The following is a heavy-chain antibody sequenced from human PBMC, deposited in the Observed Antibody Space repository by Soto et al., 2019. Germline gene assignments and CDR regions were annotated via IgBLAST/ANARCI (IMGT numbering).Heavy chain of an antibody. V-gene: IGHV3-23*01. Sequence: EAQLLESGGGLVQPGGSLRLSCAASGFSFSNYGLNWVRQAPGKGLEWVSGMSGSTGTTDYADSVKGRFTISRDNLKNTLYVQMNSLRAEDTAVYYCAKDAPGSGWLSDYWGQGTLVTVSS. CDR3: AKDAPGSGWLSDY. CDR2: MSGSTGTT. J-gene: IGHJ4*02. CDR1: GFSFSNYG. D-gene: IGHD3-22*01.